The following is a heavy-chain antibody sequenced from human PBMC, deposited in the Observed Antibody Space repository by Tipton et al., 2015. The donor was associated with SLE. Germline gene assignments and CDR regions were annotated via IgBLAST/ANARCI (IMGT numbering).Heavy chain of an antibody. CDR2: ISHSGST. CDR1: GGSFNDYY. Sequence: TLSLTCAVYGGSFNDYYWSWIRQPPGKGLEWIGDISHSGSTDYNPSLKGRVTISLDTSKNQFSLRLSSVTAADTAVYYCARISDSSGYLIVFDYWGQGTLVTVSS. J-gene: IGHJ4*02. CDR3: ARISDSSGYLIVFDY. V-gene: IGHV4-34*01. D-gene: IGHD3-22*01.